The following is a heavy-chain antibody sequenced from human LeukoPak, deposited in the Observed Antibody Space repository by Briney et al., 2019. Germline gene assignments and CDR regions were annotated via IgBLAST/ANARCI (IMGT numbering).Heavy chain of an antibody. CDR2: IYYSGTT. CDR1: GGFISRSGDY. J-gene: IGHJ5*02. V-gene: IGHV4-39*01. CDR3: ARQVTPSSRLHWFHP. Sequence: SETLSLACTVSGGFISRSGDYWGWISQPPGKGLEWLASIYYSGTTYYNPSLKSRVTISVDTSKNQFSLMLTSVTAAHTAAYHCARQVTPSSRLHWFHPWGQGTLVTVSS. D-gene: IGHD5/OR15-5a*01.